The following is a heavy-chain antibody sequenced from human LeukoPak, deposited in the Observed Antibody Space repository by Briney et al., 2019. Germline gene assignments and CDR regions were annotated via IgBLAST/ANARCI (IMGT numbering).Heavy chain of an antibody. D-gene: IGHD6-13*01. V-gene: IGHV3-74*01. J-gene: IGHJ4*02. CDR3: VRDRYSSNWFDY. Sequence: GGSLRLSCAASGFTFSSNWMHWVRQAPGKGLVWVSRSNSDGSSTTYADSVKGRFTISRDNAKNTLYLQMNSLRAEDTAVYYCVRDRYSSNWFDYWGQGTLVTVSS. CDR2: SNSDGSST. CDR1: GFTFSSNW.